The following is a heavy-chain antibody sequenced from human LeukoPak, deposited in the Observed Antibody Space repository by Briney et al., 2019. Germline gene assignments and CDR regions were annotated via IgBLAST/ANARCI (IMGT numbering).Heavy chain of an antibody. CDR1: GGSISSYY. D-gene: IGHD3-10*01. J-gene: IGHJ5*02. V-gene: IGHV4-59*12. CDR3: ARGPFTLIRGPYNWFDP. CDR2: IYYSGST. Sequence: SETLSLTCTVSGGSISSYYWSWIRQPPGKGLEWIGYIYYSGSTDYNPSLKSRVTISVDTSKNQFSLKLSSVTAADTAVYYCARGPFTLIRGPYNWFDPWGQGTLVTVSS.